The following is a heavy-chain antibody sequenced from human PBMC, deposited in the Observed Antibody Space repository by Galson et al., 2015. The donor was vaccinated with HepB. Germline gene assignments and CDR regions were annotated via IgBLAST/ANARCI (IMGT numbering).Heavy chain of an antibody. J-gene: IGHJ2*01. V-gene: IGHV5-51*01. CDR2: IYPGDSDT. D-gene: IGHD2-15*01. Sequence: QSGAEVKKPGESLKISCKGSGYSFTSYWIGWVRQMPGKGLEWMGIIYPGDSDTRYSPSFQGQVTISADKSISTAYLQWSSLKASDTAMYYCARRDCSGGSCYSWYFDLWGRGTLVTVSS. CDR3: ARRDCSGGSCYSWYFDL. CDR1: GYSFTSYW.